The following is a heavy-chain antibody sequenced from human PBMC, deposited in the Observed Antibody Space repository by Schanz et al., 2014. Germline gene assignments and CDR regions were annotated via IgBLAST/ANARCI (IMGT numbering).Heavy chain of an antibody. D-gene: IGHD4-17*01. Sequence: QVQLVQSGAEVKKPGSSMKVSCKASGGTFSSYTISWVRQAPGQGLEWMGMINPSGGSTTYAQKFQGRVTITADRSTSTAYMELSSLRSEDTAVYYCARGYGDSPTDFWGQGTMVTVSS. J-gene: IGHJ3*01. CDR2: INPSGGST. CDR1: GGTFSSYT. CDR3: ARGYGDSPTDF. V-gene: IGHV1-69*08.